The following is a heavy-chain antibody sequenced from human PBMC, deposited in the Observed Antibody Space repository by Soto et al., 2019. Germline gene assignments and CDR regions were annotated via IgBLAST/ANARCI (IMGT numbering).Heavy chain of an antibody. V-gene: IGHV1-2*02. CDR1: GSTFTGYY. CDR2: INPNNGDT. Sequence: ASVEVSGQPSGSTFTGYYINLMRQAPGQGLEWMGWINPNNGDTNYAQKFQGRVTMTRDTSTSTTYMELSSLTFDDTAVYYCARHSGYDYVFDYWGQGTLVTVSS. D-gene: IGHD5-12*01. CDR3: ARHSGYDYVFDY. J-gene: IGHJ4*02.